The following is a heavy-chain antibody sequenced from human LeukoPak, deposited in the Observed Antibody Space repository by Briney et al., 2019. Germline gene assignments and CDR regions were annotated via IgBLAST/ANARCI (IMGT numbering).Heavy chain of an antibody. J-gene: IGHJ4*02. Sequence: PGGSLRLSCAASGFTVSSNYMSWVRQAPGKGLEWVSVIYSSGSTYYADSVKGRFTISRDNSKNTLSLQMNSLRAEDTAVYYCARGGSGWYFDYWGQGTLVTVSS. CDR3: ARGGSGWYFDY. CDR1: GFTVSSNY. V-gene: IGHV3-66*01. D-gene: IGHD6-19*01. CDR2: IYSSGST.